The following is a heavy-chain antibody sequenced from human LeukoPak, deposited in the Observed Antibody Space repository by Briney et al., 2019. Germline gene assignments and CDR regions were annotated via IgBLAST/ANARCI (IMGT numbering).Heavy chain of an antibody. CDR2: INHSGST. J-gene: IGHJ4*02. CDR1: GGPFSYY. Sequence: SETLSLTCAVYGGPFSYYWAWIRQPPGKGLEWIGEINHSGSTNYNPSLKSRVTISVDTSKNQLSLKLSSVTAADTAVYYCARGRAWGRYFDYWGQGTLVTVSS. V-gene: IGHV4-34*01. CDR3: ARGRAWGRYFDY. D-gene: IGHD3-16*01.